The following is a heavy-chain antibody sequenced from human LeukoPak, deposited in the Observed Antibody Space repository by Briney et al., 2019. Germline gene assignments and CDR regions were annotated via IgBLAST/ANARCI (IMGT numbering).Heavy chain of an antibody. J-gene: IGHJ4*02. D-gene: IGHD4-17*01. CDR2: IYTSGST. CDR3: AREAPGDYGLYYFDY. Sequence: SETLSLTCAVYGGSFSGYYWSWIRQPPGKGLEWIGRIYTSGSTNYNPSLKSRVTISVDTSKNQFSLKLSSVTAADTAVYYCAREAPGDYGLYYFDYWGQGTLVTVSS. V-gene: IGHV4-4*08. CDR1: GGSFSGYY.